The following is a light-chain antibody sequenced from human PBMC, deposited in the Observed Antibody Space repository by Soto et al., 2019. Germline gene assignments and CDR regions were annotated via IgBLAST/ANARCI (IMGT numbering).Light chain of an antibody. CDR3: QQRSNWPLT. CDR2: DAS. Sequence: EIVLTQSPATLSLSPGGRATLSCRASQGISSYLAWYRQKPGQAPRLLIYDASTRATGIPARFSGSGSGTDFTLTISSLEPEDFAVYYGQQRSNWPLTFGPGTKVDIK. J-gene: IGKJ3*01. CDR1: QGISSY. V-gene: IGKV3-11*01.